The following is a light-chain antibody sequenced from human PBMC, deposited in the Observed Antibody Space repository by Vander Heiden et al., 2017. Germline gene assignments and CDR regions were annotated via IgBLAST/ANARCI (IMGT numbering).Light chain of an antibody. CDR2: AAS. Sequence: DIQMTQSPSSLSASVGDRVTITCRASQSISSYLNWYQQKPGKAPKLLIYAASSLQSGVPSRFSGSASGTDFTLTISMLHPEDFATYYCQRSYGTPLTFGGGTRVEMK. J-gene: IGKJ4*01. CDR1: QSISSY. CDR3: QRSYGTPLT. V-gene: IGKV1-39*01.